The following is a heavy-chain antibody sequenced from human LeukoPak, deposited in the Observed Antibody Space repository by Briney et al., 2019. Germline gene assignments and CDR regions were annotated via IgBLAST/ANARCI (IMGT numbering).Heavy chain of an antibody. CDR2: ISGSGGST. J-gene: IGHJ4*02. D-gene: IGHD3-22*01. Sequence: GGSLRLSCAASGFTFSSYGMSWVPQAPGKGLEWVSAISGSGGSTYYADSVKGRFTISRDKSKNTLDLQMNSLRAEDTAVYYCAKARYYDSSGPFDYWGQGTLVTVSS. CDR3: AKARYYDSSGPFDY. CDR1: GFTFSSYG. V-gene: IGHV3-23*01.